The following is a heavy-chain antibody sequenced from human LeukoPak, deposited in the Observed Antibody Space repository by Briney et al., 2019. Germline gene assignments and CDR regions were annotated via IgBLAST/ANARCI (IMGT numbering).Heavy chain of an antibody. CDR3: ARELYGGKSDY. V-gene: IGHV1-69*05. Sequence: SVKVSCKASGYTFTSYYMHWVRQAPGQGLEWMGRIIPIFGTANYAQKFQGRVTITTDESTSTAYMELSSLRSEDTAVYYCARELYGGKSDYWGQGTLVTVSS. D-gene: IGHD4-23*01. J-gene: IGHJ4*02. CDR2: IIPIFGTA. CDR1: GYTFTSYY.